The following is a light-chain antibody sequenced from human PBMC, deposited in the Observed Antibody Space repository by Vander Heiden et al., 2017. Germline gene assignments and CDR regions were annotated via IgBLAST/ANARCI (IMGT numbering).Light chain of an antibody. J-gene: IGLJ1*01. CDR2: GKN. CDR1: SLRSYY. CDR3: NSRDSSGNPS. V-gene: IGLV3-19*01. Sequence: SSELTQDPAVSVALGQTVRITCQGDSLRSYYASWYLQNPGQAPVLVIYGKNNRPSGIPDRFSGSSSGNTASFTITGAQAEDEADYYCNSRDSSGNPSFGTGTKVTVL.